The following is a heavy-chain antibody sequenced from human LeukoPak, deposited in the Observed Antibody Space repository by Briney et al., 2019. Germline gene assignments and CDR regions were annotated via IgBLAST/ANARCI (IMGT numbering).Heavy chain of an antibody. CDR3: VRSRNWYFGL. J-gene: IGHJ2*01. D-gene: IGHD1-14*01. Sequence: SQTLSLTCAICGDSVSSNMAACNWGSQSPSRGLEWLGETYYRSKWFSGYVVSVKSRITINPDTSKNQFSLHLNSVTPEDTAVYYCVRSRNWYFGLWGRGNLVTVSS. CDR1: GDSVSSNMAA. CDR2: TYYRSKWFS. V-gene: IGHV6-1*01.